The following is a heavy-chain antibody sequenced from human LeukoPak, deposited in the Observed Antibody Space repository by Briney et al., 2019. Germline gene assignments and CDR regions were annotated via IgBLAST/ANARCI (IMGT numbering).Heavy chain of an antibody. V-gene: IGHV3-30-3*01. J-gene: IGHJ4*02. D-gene: IGHD3-10*01. CDR3: ARGNGPGSFLIDY. Sequence: PGGSVRLSCGASGFTFSTYAMHWVRQAPGKGLEWVAIISDDGSRTYYSNSVKGRFTISRDNSRNTLYLQMNSLRPEDTALYYCARGNGPGSFLIDYWGQGTLVTVSS. CDR2: ISDDGSRT. CDR1: GFTFSTYA.